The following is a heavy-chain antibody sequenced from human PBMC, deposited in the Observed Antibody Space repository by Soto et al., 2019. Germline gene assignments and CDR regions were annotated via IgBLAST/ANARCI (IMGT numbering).Heavy chain of an antibody. CDR3: AKYSSWPYFDY. V-gene: IGHV1-69*02. J-gene: IGHJ4*02. D-gene: IGHD6-6*01. CDR1: GGTFSSYS. Sequence: ASVKVSCKASGGTFSSYSISWVRQAPGQGLEWMGRIISISGITNYAQKFQGRVTITADKSTSTAYMELSSLRSEDTAVYYCAKYSSWPYFDYWGRGTLVTVSS. CDR2: IISISGIT.